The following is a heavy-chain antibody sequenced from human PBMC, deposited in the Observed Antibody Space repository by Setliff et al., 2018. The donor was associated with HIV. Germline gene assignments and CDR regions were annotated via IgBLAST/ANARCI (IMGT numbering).Heavy chain of an antibody. J-gene: IGHJ3*02. CDR3: ARSSRPDMRLAFDI. Sequence: AGGSLRLSCAASGFTFSRYGMHWVRQAPGKGLEWVAFISYDGSKKYDADFVKGRFTISRDNSKNTLYLQMNSLRTDDTAVYFCARSSRPDMRLAFDIWGQGTMVTVSS. V-gene: IGHV3-30*04. CDR1: GFTFSRYG. CDR2: ISYDGSKK. D-gene: IGHD3-9*01.